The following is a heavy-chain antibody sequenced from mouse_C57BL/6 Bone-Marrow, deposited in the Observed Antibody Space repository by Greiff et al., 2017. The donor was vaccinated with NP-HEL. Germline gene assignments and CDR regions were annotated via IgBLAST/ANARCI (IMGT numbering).Heavy chain of an antibody. CDR1: GYTFTSYW. D-gene: IGHD2-5*01. CDR2: IDTSDSYT. CDR3: AGYSNYDYYAMDY. V-gene: IGHV1-59*01. J-gene: IGHJ4*01. Sequence: QVQLQQPGAELVRPGPSVKLSCKASGYTFTSYWMHWVKQRPGQGLEWIGVIDTSDSYTNYNQKFKGKATLTVDTSSSTAYMQLSSLTSEDSSVYYCAGYSNYDYYAMDYWGQGTSVTVSS.